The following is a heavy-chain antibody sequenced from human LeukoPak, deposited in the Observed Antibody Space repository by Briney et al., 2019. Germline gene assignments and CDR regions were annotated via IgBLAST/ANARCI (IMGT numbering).Heavy chain of an antibody. D-gene: IGHD6-13*01. Sequence: PSQTLSLTCTVSGGSISSGGYYWSWIRQPPGKGLEWIGYIYHSGSTYYNPSLKSRVTISVDRSKNQFSLKLSSVTAADAAVYYCARDIAAAASNWFDPWGQGTLVTVSS. J-gene: IGHJ5*02. V-gene: IGHV4-30-2*02. CDR1: GGSISSGGYY. CDR3: ARDIAAAASNWFDP. CDR2: IYHSGST.